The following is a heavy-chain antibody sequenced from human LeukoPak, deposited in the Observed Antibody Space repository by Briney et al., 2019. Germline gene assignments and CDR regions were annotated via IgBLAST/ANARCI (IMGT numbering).Heavy chain of an antibody. CDR1: GGSISSSSYY. CDR2: IYYSGRS. D-gene: IGHD4-17*01. V-gene: IGHV4-39*01. CDR3: ATVPMTTADNDDYYFDY. Sequence: SETLSLTCTVSGGSISSSSYYWGWIRQPPGTGLEWIGNIYYSGRSYYNPSLKSRVTISVDTSKNQFSLKLSSVTAADTAVYYCATVPMTTADNDDYYFDYWGQGTLVTVSS. J-gene: IGHJ4*02.